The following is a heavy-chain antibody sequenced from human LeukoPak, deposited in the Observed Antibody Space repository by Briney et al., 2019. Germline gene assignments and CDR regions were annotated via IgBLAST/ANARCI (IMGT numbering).Heavy chain of an antibody. Sequence: ASVKVSCKASGYTFTGYYMHWVRQAPGQGLEWMGWINPNSGGTNYAQKFQGRVTMTRDTSISTACMELSRLRSDDTAVYYCARVPPVEMATQMETSLDYWGQGTLVTVSS. CDR2: INPNSGGT. J-gene: IGHJ4*02. CDR1: GYTFTGYY. D-gene: IGHD5-24*01. CDR3: ARVPPVEMATQMETSLDY. V-gene: IGHV1-2*02.